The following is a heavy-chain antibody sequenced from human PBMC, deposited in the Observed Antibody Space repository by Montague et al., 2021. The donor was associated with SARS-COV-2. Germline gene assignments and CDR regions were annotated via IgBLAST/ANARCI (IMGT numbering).Heavy chain of an antibody. CDR2: INHGRST. Sequence: SETLSLTCAVYGGSFNDYYWSWIRQPPGKGLEWIGEINHGRSTNYSPSLKSRVTISADTSKNQFSLKLKSVTAADTANYYCARGHQGVAMIVVVMIGAKYYFDYWGQGSLVAVSS. D-gene: IGHD3-22*01. CDR3: ARGHQGVAMIVVVMIGAKYYFDY. CDR1: GGSFNDYY. V-gene: IGHV4-34*01. J-gene: IGHJ4*02.